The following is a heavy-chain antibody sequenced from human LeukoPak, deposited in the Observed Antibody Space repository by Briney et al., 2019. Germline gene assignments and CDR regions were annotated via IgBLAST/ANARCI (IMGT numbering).Heavy chain of an antibody. V-gene: IGHV1-46*01. CDR1: GGTFSSYA. CDR3: ASVYKHGMDV. CDR2: IKPSGGT. J-gene: IGHJ6*02. Sequence: ASVKVSCTASGGTFSSYAISWVRQAPGQGLEWMAIIKPSGGTSHAQKFQGRVTMTRDTSASTVYMELSSLRSEDTAVYYCASVYKHGMDVWGQGTTVTVSS. D-gene: IGHD5-24*01.